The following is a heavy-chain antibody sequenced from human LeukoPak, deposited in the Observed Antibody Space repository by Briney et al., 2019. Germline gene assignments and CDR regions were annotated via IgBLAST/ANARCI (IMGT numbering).Heavy chain of an antibody. CDR3: ARSGSGSSSYYGMDV. J-gene: IGHJ6*02. D-gene: IGHD6-6*01. V-gene: IGHV3-53*01. CDR2: IDSGGST. Sequence: GGSLRLSCAASGFTFSSNYMGWVRQAPGKGLEWVSVIDSGGSTYDADSVKGRFTISRDNSKNTLYLQMNSLRAEDTAVYYCARSGSGSSSYYGMDVWGQGTTVTVSS. CDR1: GFTFSSNY.